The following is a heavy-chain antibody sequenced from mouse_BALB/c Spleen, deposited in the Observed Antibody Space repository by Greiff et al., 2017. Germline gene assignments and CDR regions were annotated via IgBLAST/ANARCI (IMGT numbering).Heavy chain of an antibody. CDR3: ASYYDYGY. D-gene: IGHD2-4*01. V-gene: IGHV1-82*01. J-gene: IGHJ3*01. CDR1: GYAFSSYW. Sequence: VQLQQSGPELVKPGASVKISCKASGYAFSSYWMNWVKQRPGQGLEWIGRIYPGDGDTNYNGKFKGKATLTADKSSSTAYMQLSSLTSVDSAVYFCASYYDYGYWGQGTLVTVSA. CDR2: IYPGDGDT.